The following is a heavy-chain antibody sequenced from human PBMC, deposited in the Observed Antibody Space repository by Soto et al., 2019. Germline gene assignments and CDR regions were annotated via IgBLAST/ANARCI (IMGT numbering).Heavy chain of an antibody. V-gene: IGHV5-51*01. D-gene: IGHD6-19*01. CDR2: INPTDSDT. CDR1: GYSFSSCW. J-gene: IGHJ4*02. Sequence: GESLKISCEASGYSFSSCWIGWVRQMPGKGLEWMAIINPTDSDTRYSPSFRGQVTISANKSISTAYLQWSSLKASDTAMYYCARHDSSGFIDYWGQGTLVTVSS. CDR3: ARHDSSGFIDY.